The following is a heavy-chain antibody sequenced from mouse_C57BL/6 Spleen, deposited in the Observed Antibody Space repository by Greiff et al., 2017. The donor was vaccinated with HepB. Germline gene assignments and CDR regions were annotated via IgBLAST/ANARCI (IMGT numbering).Heavy chain of an antibody. V-gene: IGHV5-17*01. CDR1: GFTFSDYG. J-gene: IGHJ2*01. Sequence: EVQVVESGGGLVKPGGSLKLSCAASGFTFSDYGMHWVRQAPEKGLEWVAYISSGSSTIYYADTVKGRFTISRDNAKNTLFLQMTSLRSEDTAMYYCAREDGTHFDYWGQGTTLTVSS. D-gene: IGHD1-1*01. CDR2: ISSGSSTI. CDR3: AREDGTHFDY.